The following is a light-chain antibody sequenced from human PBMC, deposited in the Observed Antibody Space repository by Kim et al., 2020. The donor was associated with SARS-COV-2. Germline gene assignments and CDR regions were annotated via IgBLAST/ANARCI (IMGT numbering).Light chain of an antibody. CDR2: GTS. V-gene: IGKV3-15*01. Sequence: SPGEGVTLACRASQSVNRNLAWYQQKPGQAPRLLIYGTSNRAPGVPLRFSASGSGIEFTLTINNVQSEDFAVYYCQQYENWPPWTFGQGTKVDIK. J-gene: IGKJ1*01. CDR1: QSVNRN. CDR3: QQYENWPPWT.